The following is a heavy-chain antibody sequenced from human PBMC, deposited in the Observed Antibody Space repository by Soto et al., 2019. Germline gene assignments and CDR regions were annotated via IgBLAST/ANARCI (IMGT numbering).Heavy chain of an antibody. CDR2: IYYGGTS. D-gene: IGHD2-15*01. J-gene: IGHJ5*02. CDR1: GGSISNTSYY. V-gene: IGHV4-39*02. Sequence: SETLSLTCTVSGGSISNTSYYWGWVRQPPGKGLEWIGHIYYGGTSYSNPSLKGRVSLSVDTSKNQVSLRVNSVTAADTAVYYCGRVVEGATRHTDSDSWGQGMLVTVSS. CDR3: GRVVEGATRHTDSDS.